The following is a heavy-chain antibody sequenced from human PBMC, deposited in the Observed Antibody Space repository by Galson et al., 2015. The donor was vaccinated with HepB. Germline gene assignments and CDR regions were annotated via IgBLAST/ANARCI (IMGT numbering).Heavy chain of an antibody. CDR3: AREGSAKKLDY. J-gene: IGHJ4*02. CDR2: ISFAGDKK. V-gene: IGHV3-30-3*01. Sequence: SLRLSCAAFGFTVSTSSMHWIRQAPGKGLEWVALISFAGDKKHYTDSVKGRLIISRDKSKNTLYLEMNSLTTDDTAVYYCAREGSAKKLDYWGQGALVSVSS. D-gene: IGHD1-26*01. CDR1: GFTVSTSS.